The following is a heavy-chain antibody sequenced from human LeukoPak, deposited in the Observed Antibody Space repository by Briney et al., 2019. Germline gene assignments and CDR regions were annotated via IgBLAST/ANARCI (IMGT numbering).Heavy chain of an antibody. CDR2: INPSGDYT. V-gene: IGHV1-46*01. CDR3: ARGGGGHGMDV. Sequence: ASVKVSCKASGYTFSTYYMHWVRQAPGQGLEWMGIINPSGDYTTYAQKFQGRVTMTRDMSTSTVYMELSSLRSEDTAMYHCARGGGGHGMDVWGQGTTVTVSS. D-gene: IGHD2-15*01. J-gene: IGHJ6*02. CDR1: GYTFSTYY.